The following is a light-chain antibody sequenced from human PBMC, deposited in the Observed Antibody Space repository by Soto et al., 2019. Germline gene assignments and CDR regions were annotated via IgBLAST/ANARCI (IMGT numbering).Light chain of an antibody. CDR3: QQRSNWPLT. CDR1: QSVLYSSNHQNY. J-gene: IGKJ4*01. CDR2: WAS. V-gene: IGKV4-1*01. Sequence: DIVMTQSPDSLAVSLGERATINCKSSQSVLYSSNHQNYLAWYQQKPGQPPQLLIYWASTRESGVPDRFSGSGSGTDFTLTISSLQAEDVAVYYCQQRSNWPLTFGGGTKVEIK.